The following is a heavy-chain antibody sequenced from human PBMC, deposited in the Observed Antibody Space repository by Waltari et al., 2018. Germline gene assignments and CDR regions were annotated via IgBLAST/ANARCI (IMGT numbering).Heavy chain of an antibody. CDR1: GGSISSGGYS. J-gene: IGHJ4*02. D-gene: IGHD1-20*01. Sequence: QLQLQESGSGLVKPSQTLSLTCAVSGGSISSGGYSWSWIRQPPGKGLEWIGYIYHSGCTYYNPSLKSRVTISVDRSKNQSSLKLSSVTAADTAVYYCARAEYNWNHGGFFDYWGQGTLV. CDR3: ARAEYNWNHGGFFDY. CDR2: IYHSGCT. V-gene: IGHV4-30-2*01.